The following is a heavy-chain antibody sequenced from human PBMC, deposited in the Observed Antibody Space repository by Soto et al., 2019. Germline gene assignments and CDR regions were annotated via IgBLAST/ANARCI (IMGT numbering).Heavy chain of an antibody. CDR1: GGSFSCYY. CDR2: INHSGST. CDR3: ARSRHRGGGMDV. D-gene: IGHD3-10*01. Sequence: SETLSLTCAVYGGSFSCYYWSWIRQPPGKGLEWIGEINHSGSTNYNPSLKSRVTISVDTSKNQFSLKLSSVTAADTAVYYCARSRHRGGGMDVWGQGTTVTVS. V-gene: IGHV4-34*01. J-gene: IGHJ6*02.